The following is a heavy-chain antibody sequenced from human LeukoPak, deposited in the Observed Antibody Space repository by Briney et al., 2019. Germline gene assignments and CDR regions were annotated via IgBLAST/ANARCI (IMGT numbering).Heavy chain of an antibody. CDR1: GGSISSSSYY. V-gene: IGHV4-39*07. D-gene: IGHD6-19*01. CDR3: ARGYSSGWYRSSPAFDI. Sequence: SETLYLTCTVSGGSISSSSYYWGWIRQPPGKGLEWIGSIYYSGSTYYNPSLKSRVTISVDTSKNEFSLKLSSVTAADTAVYYCARGYSSGWYRSSPAFDIWGQGTMVTVSS. J-gene: IGHJ3*02. CDR2: IYYSGST.